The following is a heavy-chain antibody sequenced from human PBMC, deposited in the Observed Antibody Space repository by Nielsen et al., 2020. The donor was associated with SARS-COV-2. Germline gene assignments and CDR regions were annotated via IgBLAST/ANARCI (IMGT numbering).Heavy chain of an antibody. V-gene: IGHV1-18*04. D-gene: IGHD3-10*01. Sequence: ASVKVSCKASGYTFTGYYMHWVRQAPGQGLEWMGWISAYNGNTNYAQKLQGRVTMTTDTSTSTAYMELRSLRSDDTAVYYCARVRGALYSPIDYWGQGTLVTVSS. CDR3: ARVRGALYSPIDY. CDR1: GYTFTGYY. J-gene: IGHJ4*02. CDR2: ISAYNGNT.